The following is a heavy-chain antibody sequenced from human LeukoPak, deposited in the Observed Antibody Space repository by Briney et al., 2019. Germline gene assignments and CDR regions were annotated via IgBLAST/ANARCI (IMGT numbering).Heavy chain of an antibody. CDR3: ASTGSYSSRFDY. CDR2: INHSGST. D-gene: IGHD3-10*01. CDR1: GGSFSGYY. Sequence: PSETLSFTCAVYGGSFSGYYWSWIRQPPGKELEWIGEINHSGSTNYNPSLKSRVTISVDTSKNQFSLKLSSVTAADTAVYYCASTGSYSSRFDYWGQGTLVTVSS. J-gene: IGHJ4*02. V-gene: IGHV4-34*01.